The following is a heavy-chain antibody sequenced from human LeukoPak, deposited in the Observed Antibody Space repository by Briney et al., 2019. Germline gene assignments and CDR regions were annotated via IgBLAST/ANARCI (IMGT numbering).Heavy chain of an antibody. Sequence: SETLSLTCTVSGGSISSYYWSWIRQPPGKGLEWIGYTYYSGSTNYNPSLKSRVTISVDTSKNQFSLKLSSVTAADTAVYYCARDSGSSTHDPWGQGTLVTVSS. J-gene: IGHJ5*02. CDR1: GGSISSYY. D-gene: IGHD2-2*01. V-gene: IGHV4-59*01. CDR3: ARDSGSSTHDP. CDR2: TYYSGST.